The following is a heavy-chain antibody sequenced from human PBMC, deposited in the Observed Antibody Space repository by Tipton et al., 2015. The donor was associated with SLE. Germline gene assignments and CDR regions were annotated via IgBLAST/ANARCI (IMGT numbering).Heavy chain of an antibody. CDR2: IYHSGST. J-gene: IGHJ6*03. Sequence: TLSLTCAVSGYSISSGYYWGWIRQPPGKGLEWIGSIYHSGSTYYNPSLKSRVTISVDTPKNQFSLKLSSVTAADTAVYYCARHYGPMDVWGKGTTVTVSS. CDR3: ARHYGPMDV. D-gene: IGHD3-16*01. V-gene: IGHV4-38-2*01. CDR1: GYSISSGYY.